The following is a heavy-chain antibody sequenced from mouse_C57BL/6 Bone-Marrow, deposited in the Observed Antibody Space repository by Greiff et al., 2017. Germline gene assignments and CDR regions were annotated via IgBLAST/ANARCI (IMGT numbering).Heavy chain of an antibody. V-gene: IGHV2-5*01. CDR1: GFSLTSYG. D-gene: IGHD2-3*01. CDR2: IWRGGST. Sequence: VQLKESGPGLVQPSQSLSITCTVSGFSLTSYGVYWVRQSPGKGLEWLGVIWRGGSTDYNAAFMSRLSITKDNSKSQVFFKMNSLQADDTAIYCCAKKGYDGYYGFAYWGQGTLVTVSA. J-gene: IGHJ3*01. CDR3: AKKGYDGYYGFAY.